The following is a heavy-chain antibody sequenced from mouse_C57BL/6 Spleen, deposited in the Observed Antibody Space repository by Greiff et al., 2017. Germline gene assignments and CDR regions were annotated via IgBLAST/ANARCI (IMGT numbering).Heavy chain of an antibody. Sequence: VQLQQSGGGLVKPGGSLKLSCAASGFTFSDYGMHWVRQAPEKGLEWVAYISSGSSTIYYADTVKGRFTISRDNAKNTLFLQMTSLRSEDTAMYYCARRDGSLFDYWGQGTTLTVSS. CDR3: ARRDGSLFDY. D-gene: IGHD1-1*01. J-gene: IGHJ2*01. CDR2: ISSGSSTI. V-gene: IGHV5-17*01. CDR1: GFTFSDYG.